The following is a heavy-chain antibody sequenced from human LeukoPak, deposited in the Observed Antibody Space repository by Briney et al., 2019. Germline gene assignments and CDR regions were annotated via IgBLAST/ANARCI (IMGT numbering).Heavy chain of an antibody. CDR2: IDHSGST. Sequence: SETLSLTCAVYGGSFSGYYWSWIRQPPGKGLEWIGEIDHSGSTNYNPSLKSRVTISVDTSKNQFSLKLSSVTAADTAVYYCARSQVKEGDGYNSRNPVDYWGQGTLVTVSS. CDR1: GGSFSGYY. D-gene: IGHD5-24*01. CDR3: ARSQVKEGDGYNSRNPVDY. V-gene: IGHV4-34*01. J-gene: IGHJ4*02.